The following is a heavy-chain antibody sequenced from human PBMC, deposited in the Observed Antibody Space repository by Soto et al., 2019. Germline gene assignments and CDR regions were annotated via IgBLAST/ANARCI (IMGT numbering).Heavy chain of an antibody. V-gene: IGHV4-34*01. J-gene: IGHJ6*02. CDR1: GGSFSGYY. CDR2: INHRGST. D-gene: IGHD2-15*01. CDR3: ARDPKLFVVVVAATRREGDYHYGMDV. Sequence: SETLSLTCAVYGGSFSGYYWSWIRQPPGKGLEWIGEINHRGSTNYNPSLKSRVTISVDTSKNQFSLKLSSVTAADTAVYYCARDPKLFVVVVAATRREGDYHYGMDVWGQGTTVTVSS.